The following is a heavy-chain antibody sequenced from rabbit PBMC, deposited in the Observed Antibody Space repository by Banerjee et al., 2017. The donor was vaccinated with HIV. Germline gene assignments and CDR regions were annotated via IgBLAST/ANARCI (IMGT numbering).Heavy chain of an antibody. V-gene: IGHV1S45*01. CDR1: GFSFSNKYV. D-gene: IGHD4-1*01. CDR3: ARDLAGVIGWNFNL. CDR2: INTTSGNT. J-gene: IGHJ4*01. Sequence: QEQLEESGGDLVKPEGSLTLTCTASGFSFSNKYVMCWVRQAPGKGLEWIACINTTSGNTVYASWAKGRFTISLDNAQNTVFLQMTSLTAADTATYFCARDLAGVIGWNFNLWGPGTLVTVS.